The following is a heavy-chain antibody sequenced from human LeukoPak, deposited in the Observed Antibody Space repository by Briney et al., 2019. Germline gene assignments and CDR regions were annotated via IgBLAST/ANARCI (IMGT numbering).Heavy chain of an antibody. J-gene: IGHJ4*02. CDR3: AVGKVNFDY. CDR2: INHSGST. D-gene: IGHD1-14*01. V-gene: IGHV4-34*01. CDR1: GGSFSGYY. Sequence: SETLSLTCAAYGGSFSGYYWSWIRQPPGKGLEWIGEINHSGSTNYNPSLKSRVTISVDTSKNQFSLKLSSVTAADTAVYYCAVGKVNFDYWGQGTLVTVSS.